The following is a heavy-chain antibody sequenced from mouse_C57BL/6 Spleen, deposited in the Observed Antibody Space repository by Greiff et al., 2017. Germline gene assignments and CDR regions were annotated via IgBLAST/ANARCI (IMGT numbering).Heavy chain of an antibody. CDR2: ISSGGDYI. CDR1: GFTFSSYA. CDR3: TRTVVATDYAMDY. J-gene: IGHJ4*01. V-gene: IGHV5-9-1*02. Sequence: EVKLVESGEGLVKPGGSLKLSCAASGFTFSSYAMSWVRQTPEKRLEWVAYISSGGDYIYYADTVKGRFTISRDNARNTLYLQMSSLKSEDTAMYYCTRTVVATDYAMDYWGQGTSVTVSS. D-gene: IGHD1-1*01.